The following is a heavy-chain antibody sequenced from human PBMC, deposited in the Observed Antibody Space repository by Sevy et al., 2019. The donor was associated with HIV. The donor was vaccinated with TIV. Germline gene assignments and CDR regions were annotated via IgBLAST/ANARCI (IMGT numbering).Heavy chain of an antibody. CDR3: TRRKGAQSIFDY. CDR1: GFTFGDYC. CDR2: VKSKAYGGTV. J-gene: IGHJ4*02. D-gene: IGHD1-26*01. Sequence: GGSLRLSCTASGFTFGDYCMSWVRQAPGKGLEWVAFVKSKAYGGTVDHAASVKGRFTISRDDSKSIAYLQMNDLKTEDTSVYYCTRRKGAQSIFDYWGQGALVTVSS. V-gene: IGHV3-49*04.